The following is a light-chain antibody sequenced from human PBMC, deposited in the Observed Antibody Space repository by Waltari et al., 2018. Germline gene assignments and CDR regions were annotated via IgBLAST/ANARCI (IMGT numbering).Light chain of an antibody. CDR3: QQYDNLPGT. J-gene: IGKJ1*01. CDR2: DAS. Sequence: DIQLTQSPSSLSASVGDRVTITCQAIQDISNYLNWYQQKPGKAPKLLIYDASNLETGVPSRCSGSGSGTDFTFTISSLQPEDIATYYCQQYDNLPGTFGQGTKVEIK. CDR1: QDISNY. V-gene: IGKV1-33*01.